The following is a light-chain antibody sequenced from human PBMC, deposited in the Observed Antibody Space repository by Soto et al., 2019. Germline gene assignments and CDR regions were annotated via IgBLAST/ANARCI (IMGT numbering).Light chain of an antibody. CDR3: QQCGRSPWT. CDR1: QRVTNS. V-gene: IGKV3-11*02. J-gene: IGKJ1*01. CDR2: DAA. Sequence: VFTHSPATLSLSPGERATLSCRACQRVTNSVAWCHQKPGQAPRLLVYDAANRATSIPTRFSGSGTGRDFTLTISNLEREDVPVYYCQQCGRSPWTFGQGTKVDI.